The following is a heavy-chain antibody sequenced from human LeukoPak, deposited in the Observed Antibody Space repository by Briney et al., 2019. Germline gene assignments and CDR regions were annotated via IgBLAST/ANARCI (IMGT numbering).Heavy chain of an antibody. J-gene: IGHJ4*02. CDR3: AKGERGLLWFGELFYYFEY. V-gene: IGHV3-7*03. CDR2: IKVDGSEK. D-gene: IGHD3-10*01. CDR1: GFMFSSYW. Sequence: GGSLRLSCAASGFMFSSYWMTWVRQAPGKGLEWVANIKVDGSEKYYVDSVKGRFTISRDNAKNSVYLQMNSLRAEDTAVYYCAKGERGLLWFGELFYYFEYWGQGTLVTVSS.